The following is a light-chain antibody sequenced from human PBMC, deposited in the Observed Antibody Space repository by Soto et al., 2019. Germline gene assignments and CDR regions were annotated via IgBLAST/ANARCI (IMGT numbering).Light chain of an antibody. Sequence: EVVLTQSPVPLSLSPGVSATVSRKASQSFRGLLAWYQQKPGQAPRLLIYDAYNRATGIPPRFSGSGSGTDFTLTISSLEPEDSAVYYCQQRHMWPITFGQGTRLEIK. CDR2: DAY. CDR1: QSFRGL. CDR3: QQRHMWPIT. V-gene: IGKV3-11*01. J-gene: IGKJ5*01.